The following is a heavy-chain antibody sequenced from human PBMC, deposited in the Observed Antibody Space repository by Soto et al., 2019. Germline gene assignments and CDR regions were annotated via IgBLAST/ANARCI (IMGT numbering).Heavy chain of an antibody. Sequence: SVKVSCKASGFTFTSSAVQWVRQARGQRLEWIGWIVVGSGNTNYAQKFQERVTITRDMSTSTAYMELSSLRSEDTAVYYCAAGSNYYYYYGMDVWGQGTTVTVSS. CDR2: IVVGSGNT. J-gene: IGHJ6*02. CDR1: GFTFTSSA. V-gene: IGHV1-58*01. CDR3: AAGSNYYYYYGMDV.